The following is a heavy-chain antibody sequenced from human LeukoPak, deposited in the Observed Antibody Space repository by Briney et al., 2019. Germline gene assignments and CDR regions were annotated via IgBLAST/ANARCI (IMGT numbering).Heavy chain of an antibody. Sequence: GGSLRLSCAASGFTFSSYAMSWVRQAPGKGLEWVSVISGSAFTAYYADSVKGRFTISRDNSKNTLFLQMNSLRAEDTAVYFCAEDRYGGSVYNGMDVWGQGTTVTVSS. CDR2: ISGSAFTA. CDR3: AEDRYGGSVYNGMDV. J-gene: IGHJ6*02. D-gene: IGHD1-26*01. V-gene: IGHV3-23*01. CDR1: GFTFSSYA.